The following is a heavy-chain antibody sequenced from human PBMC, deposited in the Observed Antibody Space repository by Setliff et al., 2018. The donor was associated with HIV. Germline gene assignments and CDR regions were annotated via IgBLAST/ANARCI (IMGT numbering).Heavy chain of an antibody. V-gene: IGHV3-23*01. J-gene: IGHJ4*02. CDR3: AKSGRAQWLVPYHFDY. CDR1: GFTFDDYG. Sequence: PGGSLRLSCAASGFTFDDYGMSWVRQAPGKGLEWVSAISGSGGSTYYADSVKGRFTISRDNSKNTLYLQMNSLRAEDTAVYYCAKSGRAQWLVPYHFDYWGQGTLVTVSS. CDR2: ISGSGGST. D-gene: IGHD6-19*01.